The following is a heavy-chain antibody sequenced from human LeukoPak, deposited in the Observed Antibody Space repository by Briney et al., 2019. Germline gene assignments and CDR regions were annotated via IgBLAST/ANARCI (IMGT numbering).Heavy chain of an antibody. CDR1: GGSISSYY. J-gene: IGHJ5*02. CDR2: IYTSGST. D-gene: IGHD3-3*01. V-gene: IGHV4-4*07. CDR3: ARDPYDFWSGYYTGFDP. Sequence: PSETLSLTCTVSGGSISSYYWSWIRQPAGKGLEWIGRIYTSGSTNYNPSLKSRVTMSVVTSKNQFSLKLSSVTAADTAVYYCARDPYDFWSGYYTGFDPWGQGTLVTVSS.